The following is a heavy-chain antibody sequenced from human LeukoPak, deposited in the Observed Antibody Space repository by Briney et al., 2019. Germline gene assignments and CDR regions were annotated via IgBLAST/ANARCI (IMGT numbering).Heavy chain of an antibody. CDR2: IYHSGST. D-gene: IGHD2-15*01. CDR1: GYSISSGYY. Sequence: PSETVSLTCTVSGYSISSGYYWGWIRQPPGKGLEWIGSIYHSGSTYYNPSLKSRVTISVDTSKNQFSLKLSSVTAADTAVYYCARGLVVAATGGDYWGQGTLVTVSS. V-gene: IGHV4-38-2*02. CDR3: ARGLVVAATGGDY. J-gene: IGHJ4*02.